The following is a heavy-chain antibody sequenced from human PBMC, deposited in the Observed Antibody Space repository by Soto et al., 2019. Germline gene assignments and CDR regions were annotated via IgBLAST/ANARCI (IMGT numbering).Heavy chain of an antibody. V-gene: IGHV3-9*01. J-gene: IGHJ3*02. CDR1: GFIFDDYA. D-gene: IGHD2-2*01. CDR3: AKGGYCSGTNCLGAFDI. Sequence: EVQLVESGGGLVQPGRSLRLSCAASGFIFDDYAMHWVRQAPGKGLEWVSGISWNSGSIDYADSVKGRFTISRDNAKNSLYLQMNSLRAEDTALYYCAKGGYCSGTNCLGAFDIWGQGTMVTVSS. CDR2: ISWNSGSI.